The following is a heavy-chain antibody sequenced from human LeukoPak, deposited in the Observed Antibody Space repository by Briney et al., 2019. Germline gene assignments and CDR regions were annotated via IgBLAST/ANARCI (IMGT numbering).Heavy chain of an antibody. J-gene: IGHJ5*01. Sequence: SETLSLTCSVSGTSISSGNHYWAWIRQPPGKGLEWIGTIYYSGTTYYNTSLESRLTMSVDTSKNQFSLYLSSVTAADTALYYCAGIFGGDFFDSWGQGNLVPVSS. CDR2: IYYSGTT. D-gene: IGHD3-3*01. V-gene: IGHV4-39*01. CDR3: AGIFGGDFFDS. CDR1: GTSISSGNHY.